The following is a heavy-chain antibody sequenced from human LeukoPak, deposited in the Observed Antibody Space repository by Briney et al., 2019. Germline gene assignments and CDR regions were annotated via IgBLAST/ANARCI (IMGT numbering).Heavy chain of an antibody. CDR1: GFTFSSYA. CDR2: ISGSGGST. V-gene: IGHV3-23*01. CDR3: AKPAATASYGSGSYDFDY. Sequence: GGSLRLSCAASGFTFSSYAMSWVRQAPGKGLEWVSAISGSGGSTYYADSVKGRFTISRDNSKNTLYLQMNSLRAEDTAVYYCAKPAATASYGSGSYDFDYWGQGTLVTVSS. D-gene: IGHD3-10*01. J-gene: IGHJ4*02.